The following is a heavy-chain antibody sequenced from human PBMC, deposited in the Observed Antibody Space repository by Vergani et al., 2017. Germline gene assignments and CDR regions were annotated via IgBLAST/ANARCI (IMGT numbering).Heavy chain of an antibody. V-gene: IGHV3-23*01. D-gene: IGHD3-22*01. Sequence: EVQLLESGGGLVQPGGSLRLSCAASGFTFSSYAMSWVRQAPGKGLEWVSAISGIGGSTYYADSVKGRFTISRDNSKNTLYLQMNSLRAEDTAVYYCARDMIYDSSGYYYYYGMDVWGQGTTVTVSS. J-gene: IGHJ6*02. CDR2: ISGIGGST. CDR1: GFTFSSYA. CDR3: ARDMIYDSSGYYYYYGMDV.